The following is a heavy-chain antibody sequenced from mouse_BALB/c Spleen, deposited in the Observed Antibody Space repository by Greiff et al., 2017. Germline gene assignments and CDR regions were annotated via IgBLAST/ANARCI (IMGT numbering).Heavy chain of an antibody. CDR2: INPSTGYT. D-gene: IGHD1-1*02. J-gene: IGHJ4*01. CDR3: ARYGNAMDY. Sequence: VQLQESGAELAKPGASVTMSCKASGYTFTSYWMHWVKQRPGQGLEWIGYINPSTGYTEYNQKFKDKATLTADKSSSTAYMQLSSLTSEDSAVYYCARYGNAMDYWGQGTSVTVSS. CDR1: GYTFTSYW. V-gene: IGHV1-7*01.